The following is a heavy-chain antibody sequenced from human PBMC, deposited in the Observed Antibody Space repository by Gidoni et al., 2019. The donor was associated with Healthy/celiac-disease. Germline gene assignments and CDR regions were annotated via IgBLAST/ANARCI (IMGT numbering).Heavy chain of an antibody. CDR1: GFSLSNARMG. D-gene: IGHD3-16*02. CDR3: ARTPHYDYVWGSYRYVDYYYGMDV. V-gene: IGHV2-26*01. CDR2: IFSNDEK. J-gene: IGHJ6*02. Sequence: QVTLKQSGPVLVKPTETLTLTCTVSGFSLSNARMGVSWIRQPPGKALEWLAHIFSNDEKSYSTSLKSRLTISKDTSKSQVVLTMTNMDPVDTATYYCARTPHYDYVWGSYRYVDYYYGMDVWGQGTTVTVSS.